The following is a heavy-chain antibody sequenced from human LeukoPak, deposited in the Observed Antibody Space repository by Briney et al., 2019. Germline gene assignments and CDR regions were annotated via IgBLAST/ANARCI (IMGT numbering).Heavy chain of an antibody. CDR3: ARGKVSSWDNPLDY. CDR2: IRHRGSS. J-gene: IGHJ4*02. CDR1: GDSISSGDYY. Sequence: SETLSLTCTVSGDSISSGDYYWSWIRQPPGKGLEWVGFIRHRGSSYHNPSLKSRVTMSVDMSKNQFSLRLTSVSSADTAVYFCARGKVSSWDNPLDYWGQGTLVTVSS. V-gene: IGHV4-30-4*01. D-gene: IGHD6-13*01.